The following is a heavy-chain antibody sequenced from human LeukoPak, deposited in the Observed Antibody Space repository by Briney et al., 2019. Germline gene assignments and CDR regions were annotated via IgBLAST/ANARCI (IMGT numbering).Heavy chain of an antibody. CDR1: GLTVSSNY. V-gene: IGHV3-53*01. CDR3: ARERLGAFDI. CDR2: IYSGGST. J-gene: IGHJ3*02. Sequence: GGSLRLSCAASGLTVSSNYMSWVRQAPGKGLEWVSVIYSGGSTYYADSVKGRFTISSDNSKNTLYLQMNSLRAEDTAVYYCARERLGAFDIWGQGTMVTVSS.